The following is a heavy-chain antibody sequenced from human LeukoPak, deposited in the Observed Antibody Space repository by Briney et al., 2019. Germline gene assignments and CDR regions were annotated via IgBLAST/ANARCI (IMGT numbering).Heavy chain of an antibody. CDR2: ISVYNGDT. V-gene: IGHV1-18*01. J-gene: IGHJ5*02. Sequence: RASVKVSCKTSGYTFTNYGISWVRQAPGQGLEWMGWISVYNGDTNYAQKLQGRVTMTTDTSTSTAYMELRSLRSDDTAVYYCARDMRQWLWFDPWGQGTLVTVSS. D-gene: IGHD6-19*01. CDR1: GYTFTNYG. CDR3: ARDMRQWLWFDP.